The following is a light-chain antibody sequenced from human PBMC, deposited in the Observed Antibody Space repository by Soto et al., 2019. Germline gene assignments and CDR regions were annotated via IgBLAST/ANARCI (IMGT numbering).Light chain of an antibody. V-gene: IGLV8-61*01. Sequence: QTVVTQEPSNSVSPGGTVTLTCGLTSGSVSITSYPSWFQQTPGQAPRTLIYSTNTRSSGVSDRFSGSILGSKAALTITGAQAADESHYYCALYLGGGITVFGGGTQLTVL. CDR3: ALYLGGGITV. CDR1: SGSVSITSY. CDR2: STN. J-gene: IGLJ3*02.